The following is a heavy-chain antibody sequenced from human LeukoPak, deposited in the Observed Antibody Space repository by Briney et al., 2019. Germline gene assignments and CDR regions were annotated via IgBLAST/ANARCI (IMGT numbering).Heavy chain of an antibody. Sequence: ASVKVSCKASGYTFPTFAIHWVRQAPGQRPEWMGWINGGNGNTKYSQKFQGRVTITRDTSAGTAYMELTSLRSEDMAVYYCARGRGTGGSNRDFYFYYYMDVWGNGTTVIVSS. CDR1: GYTFPTFA. CDR3: ARGRGTGGSNRDFYFYYYMDV. V-gene: IGHV1-3*01. J-gene: IGHJ6*03. D-gene: IGHD6-13*01. CDR2: INGGNGNT.